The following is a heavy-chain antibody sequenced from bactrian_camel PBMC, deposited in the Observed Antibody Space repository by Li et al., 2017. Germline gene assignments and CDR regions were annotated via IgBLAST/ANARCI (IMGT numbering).Heavy chain of an antibody. CDR1: GFRFEFHY. CDR2: INSAGGST. V-gene: IGHV3S40*01. J-gene: IGHJ4*01. Sequence: DVQLVESGGGLVQPGRSLRLSCSASGFRFEFHYMTWVRQAPGKGLEWVSTINSAGGSTYYADSVKGRFATSRDNAKNTVYLQMNSLKPEDTALYYCAVGYTGSGRRGQGTQVTVS. D-gene: IGHD5*01.